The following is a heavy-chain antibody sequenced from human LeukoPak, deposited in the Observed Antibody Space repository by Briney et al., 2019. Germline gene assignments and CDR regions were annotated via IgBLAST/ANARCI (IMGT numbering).Heavy chain of an antibody. V-gene: IGHV3-21*01. J-gene: IGHJ4*02. CDR1: GFTFSSYA. Sequence: PGGSLRLSCAASGFTFSSYAMNWVRQAPGKGLEWVSYISSSTNYIYYADSVKGRFTISRDNAKNSLYLQMNSLRAEDTDVYYCARGGGCNNYWGQETLVTVS. CDR3: ARGGGCNNY. D-gene: IGHD2/OR15-2a*01. CDR2: ISSSTNYI.